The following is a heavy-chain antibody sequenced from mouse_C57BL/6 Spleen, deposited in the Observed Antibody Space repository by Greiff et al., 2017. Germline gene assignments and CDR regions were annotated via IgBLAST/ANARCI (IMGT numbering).Heavy chain of an antibody. CDR1: GFSLTSYG. V-gene: IGHV2-2*01. CDR3: ARRGNYFDYYAMDY. D-gene: IGHD2-1*01. CDR2: IWSGGST. J-gene: IGHJ4*01. Sequence: VKLLESGPGLVQPSQSLSITCTVSGFSLTSYGVHWVRQSPGKGLEWLGVIWSGGSTDYNAAFISRLSISKDNSKSQVFFKMNSLQADDTAIYYCARRGNYFDYYAMDYWGQGTSVTVSS.